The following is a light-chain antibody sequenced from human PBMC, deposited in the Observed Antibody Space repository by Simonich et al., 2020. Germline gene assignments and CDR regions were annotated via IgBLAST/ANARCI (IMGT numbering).Light chain of an antibody. Sequence: IQMTQSPSSLSASVGNRVTITCQASHDISNYLNWYQQKPGKAPKLLIYDASNLEKGVPSMFSGSGAGTDFTFTISSLKPEDIATYYCQQYDNLPITFGQGTRLEIK. V-gene: IGKV1-33*01. CDR1: HDISNY. J-gene: IGKJ5*01. CDR3: QQYDNLPIT. CDR2: DAS.